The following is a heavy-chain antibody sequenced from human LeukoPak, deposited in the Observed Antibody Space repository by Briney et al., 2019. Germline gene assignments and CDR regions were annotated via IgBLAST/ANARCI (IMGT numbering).Heavy chain of an antibody. J-gene: IGHJ3*02. CDR3: AREEGAGWELIKAFDI. CDR1: GGTFSSYA. V-gene: IGHV1-69*05. Sequence: GASVKVSCKASGGTFSSYAISWVRQAPGQGLEWMGGIIPIFGTANYAQKFQGRVTITTDESTSTAYMELSSLRSEDTAVYYCAREEGAGWELIKAFDIWGQGTMVTVSS. CDR2: IIPIFGTA. D-gene: IGHD1-26*01.